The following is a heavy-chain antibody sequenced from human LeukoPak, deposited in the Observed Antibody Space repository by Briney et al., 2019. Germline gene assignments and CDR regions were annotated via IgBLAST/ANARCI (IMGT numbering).Heavy chain of an antibody. Sequence: GGSLRLSCAASGFTFSSYWISWVRQAPGKGLEWVANIKQDGSEKYYVDSVKGRFTISRDNAENSLYLQMNSLRAEDTAVYYCARERPLIAVAGTYYYYGMDVWGQGTTVTVSS. J-gene: IGHJ6*02. CDR1: GFTFSSYW. CDR3: ARERPLIAVAGTYYYYGMDV. V-gene: IGHV3-7*03. D-gene: IGHD6-19*01. CDR2: IKQDGSEK.